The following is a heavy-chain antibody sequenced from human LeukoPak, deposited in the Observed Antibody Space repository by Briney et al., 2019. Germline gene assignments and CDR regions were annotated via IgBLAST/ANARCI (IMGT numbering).Heavy chain of an antibody. J-gene: IGHJ5*02. CDR1: GYTFTSYY. CDR2: INPSGGST. CDR3: ARAATPGIAAAGQDWFDP. D-gene: IGHD6-13*01. V-gene: IGHV1-46*01. Sequence: ASVKVSCKASGYTFTSYYMHWVRQAPGQGLEWMGIINPSGGSTSYAQKFQGRVTMTRDTSTSTVYMELSSLRSEDTAVYYCARAATPGIAAAGQDWFDPWGQGTLVTVSS.